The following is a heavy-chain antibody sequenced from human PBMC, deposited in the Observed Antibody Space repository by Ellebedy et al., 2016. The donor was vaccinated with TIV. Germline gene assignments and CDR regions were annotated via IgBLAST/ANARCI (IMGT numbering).Heavy chain of an antibody. V-gene: IGHV1-18*04. CDR3: ARGNWGEVGDY. Sequence: AASVKVSCKASGYTFTTYGINWVRQAPGQGLEWMGWTSAYNGNTENAQKFQGRVTMTTDTYTSTAYMELRSLMSDDTAVYCCARGNWGEVGDYWGQGTLVTVSS. D-gene: IGHD7-27*01. J-gene: IGHJ4*02. CDR1: GYTFTTYG. CDR2: TSAYNGNT.